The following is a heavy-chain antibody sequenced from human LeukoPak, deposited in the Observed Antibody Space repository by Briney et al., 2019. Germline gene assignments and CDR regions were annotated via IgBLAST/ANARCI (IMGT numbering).Heavy chain of an antibody. Sequence: SETLSLTCTVSGGSISSSSYYWSWIRQPPGKGLEWIGEINHSGSTNYNPSLKSRVTISVDTSKNQFSLKLSSVTAADTAVYYCARGRRYYDSSGYYYALTPLDYWGQGTLVTVSS. CDR3: ARGRRYYDSSGYYYALTPLDY. D-gene: IGHD3-22*01. V-gene: IGHV4-39*07. CDR2: INHSGST. CDR1: GGSISSSSYY. J-gene: IGHJ4*02.